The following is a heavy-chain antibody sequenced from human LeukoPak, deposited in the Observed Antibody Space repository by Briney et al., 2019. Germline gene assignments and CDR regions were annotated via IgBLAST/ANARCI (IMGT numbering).Heavy chain of an antibody. J-gene: IGHJ3*02. V-gene: IGHV4-39*01. CDR3: ARRQAVAGTVYAFDI. CDR2: IYYNRST. Sequence: SETLSLTCTVSGASISSSTYYWDWIRQPPGKGLEFIGNIYYNRSTYYNPSLRSRVTISVDTSKNQFSLRLKSVTAADTAVYYCARRQAVAGTVYAFDIWGQGTMVTVSS. D-gene: IGHD6-19*01. CDR1: GASISSSTYY.